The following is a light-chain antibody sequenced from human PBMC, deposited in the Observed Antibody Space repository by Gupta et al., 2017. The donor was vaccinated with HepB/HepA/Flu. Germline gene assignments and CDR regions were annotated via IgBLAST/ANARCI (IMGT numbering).Light chain of an antibody. CDR2: DVS. CDR1: FSDVGGYNF. V-gene: IGLV2-14*01. J-gene: IGLJ1*01. Sequence: QSALTQPSYVSGSPGQSITLSCPGTFSDVGGYNFVSWDQQHPGKAPKLMIHDVSYRPSGVSDRFSGSKSGNTASLTISGLQAEDEADYYCTSYTRDSLYVFGTGTKVTVL. CDR3: TSYTRDSLYV.